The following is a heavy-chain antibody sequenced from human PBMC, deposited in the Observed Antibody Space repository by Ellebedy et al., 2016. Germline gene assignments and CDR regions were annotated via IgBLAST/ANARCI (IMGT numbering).Heavy chain of an antibody. D-gene: IGHD6-19*01. CDR2: INPSGGST. Sequence: ASVKVSCKASGYTFSTYYMHWVRQAPGQGLEWMGRINPSGGSTIYAQKFQGRVTMTRDTSTSTVYMELSSLRSEDTSVFYCARDNGPSAGIPPYYYFDYWGQGTLVTVSS. CDR3: ARDNGPSAGIPPYYYFDY. CDR1: GYTFSTYY. J-gene: IGHJ4*02. V-gene: IGHV1-46*01.